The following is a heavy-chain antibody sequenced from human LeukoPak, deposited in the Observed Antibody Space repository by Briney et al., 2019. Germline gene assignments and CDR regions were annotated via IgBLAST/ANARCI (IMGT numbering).Heavy chain of an antibody. CDR3: ARDLTTVTTGGEAPI. CDR1: GGSISSGDYY. CDR2: IYYSGST. J-gene: IGHJ3*02. Sequence: SETLSLTCTVSGGSISSGDYYWSWIRQPPGKGLEWIGYIYYSGSTYYNPSLKSRVTISVDTSKNQFSLKLSSVTAADTAVYYCARDLTTVTTGGEAPIWGQGTMVTVSS. D-gene: IGHD4-17*01. V-gene: IGHV4-30-4*08.